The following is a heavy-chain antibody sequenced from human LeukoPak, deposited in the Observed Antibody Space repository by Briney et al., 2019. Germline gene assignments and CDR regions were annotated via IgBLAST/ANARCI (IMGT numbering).Heavy chain of an antibody. CDR1: GYTFTSYG. CDR2: ISAYNGNT. J-gene: IGHJ6*03. Sequence: GASVKVSCKASGYTFTSYGISWVRQAPGQGLEWMGWISAYNGNTNYAQKLQGRVTMTTDTSTSTAYMELRSLRSDDTAVYYCARSERGLRGSSWYFGPPAGGYYYYMDVWGKGTTVTVSS. CDR3: ARSERGLRGSSWYFGPPAGGYYYYMDV. V-gene: IGHV1-18*01. D-gene: IGHD6-13*01.